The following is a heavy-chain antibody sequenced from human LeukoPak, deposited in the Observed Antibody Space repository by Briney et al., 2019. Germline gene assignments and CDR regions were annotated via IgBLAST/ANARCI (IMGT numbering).Heavy chain of an antibody. Sequence: PSETLSLTCTIFGDSVSRSDSYWDWIRQPPGKGLEWIRTIYYSGRTYYSPSLKSRVTLSVDMSNNQFSLTLSSVTAADTALYFCARRRYYDSSGYLEWGQGTLVTVSS. CDR1: GDSVSRSDSY. CDR3: ARRRYYDSSGYLE. V-gene: IGHV4-39*01. D-gene: IGHD3-22*01. CDR2: IYYSGRT. J-gene: IGHJ1*01.